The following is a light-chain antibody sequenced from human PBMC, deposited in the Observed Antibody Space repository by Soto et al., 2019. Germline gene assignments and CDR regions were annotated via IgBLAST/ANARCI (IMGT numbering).Light chain of an antibody. CDR2: LNSDGSH. J-gene: IGLJ2*01. V-gene: IGLV4-69*01. Sequence: QSVLTQSPSASASLGASVKLTCTLTSGHSSYAIAWHQQQPEKGPRYLMKLNSDGSHSKGDGIPDRFSGSSSGAERYLTISSLQSEDEADYYCQTWGTGLGLVVFGGGTKLTVL. CDR1: SGHSSYA. CDR3: QTWGTGLGLVV.